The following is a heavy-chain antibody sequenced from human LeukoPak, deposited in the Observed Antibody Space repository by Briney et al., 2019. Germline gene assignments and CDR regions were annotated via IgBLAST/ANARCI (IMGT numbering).Heavy chain of an antibody. CDR1: GFTFSSYG. CDR2: ISYDGSNK. V-gene: IGHV3-30*03. Sequence: GGSLRLSCAASGFTFSSYGMHWVRQAPGKGLKWVALISYDGSNKYHADSVKGRFTISRDNSKNTLYLQMNSLRAEDTAVYYCATWNYYGSGSLFGYWGQGTLVSVSS. J-gene: IGHJ4*02. D-gene: IGHD3-10*01. CDR3: ATWNYYGSGSLFGY.